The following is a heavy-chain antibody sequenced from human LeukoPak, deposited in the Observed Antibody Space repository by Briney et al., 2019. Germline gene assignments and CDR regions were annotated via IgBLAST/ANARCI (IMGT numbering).Heavy chain of an antibody. CDR2: IYHSGST. Sequence: SETLSLTCAVSGYSISSGYYWGWIRQPPGKGLEWIGSIYHSGSTYYNPSLKSRVTISVDTSKNQFSLKLSSVTAADTAVYYCAWQTTFDFWRVDYWGLGTLVTVSS. J-gene: IGHJ4*02. D-gene: IGHD3-3*01. CDR3: AWQTTFDFWRVDY. CDR1: GYSISSGYY. V-gene: IGHV4-38-2*01.